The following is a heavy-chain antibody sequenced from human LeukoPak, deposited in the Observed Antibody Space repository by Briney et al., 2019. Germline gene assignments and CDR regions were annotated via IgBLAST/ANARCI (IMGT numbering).Heavy chain of an antibody. V-gene: IGHV1-18*01. D-gene: IGHD5-24*01. CDR3: ARTRRDGYLYFDY. J-gene: IGHJ4*02. CDR2: ISAYNGNT. Sequence: GASVKVSCKASGYTFTSYGISWVRQAPGQGLEWMGWISAYNGNTNYAQKLQGRVTMTTDTSTSTAHLELRSLRSDDTAVYYCARTRRDGYLYFDYWGQGTLVTVSS. CDR1: GYTFTSYG.